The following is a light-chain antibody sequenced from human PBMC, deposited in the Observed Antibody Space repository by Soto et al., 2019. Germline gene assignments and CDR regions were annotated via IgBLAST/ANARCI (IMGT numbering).Light chain of an antibody. Sequence: QSALTQPASVSGSPGQSITISCTGTSNDVGGYNYVSWYQQHLGKAPKLMIYEVSNRLSGISNRFSGSKSGNTASLTISGLQSEDEADYYCSSYTTSSTYVFGTGTKV. V-gene: IGLV2-14*01. CDR3: SSYTTSSTYV. CDR2: EVS. J-gene: IGLJ1*01. CDR1: SNDVGGYNY.